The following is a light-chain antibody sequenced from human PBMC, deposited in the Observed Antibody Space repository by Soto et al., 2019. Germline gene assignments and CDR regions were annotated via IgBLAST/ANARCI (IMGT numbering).Light chain of an antibody. CDR1: QTISSW. Sequence: DIQMTQSPSTLSGSVGDRVTITCRASQTISSWMACYQQKPGKAPKLLIYKASTLKSGVPSRFSRSGSGTEFTLTISSLQPDDFATDFCQHYNSYSEPFGQGTKVDIK. CDR2: KAS. V-gene: IGKV1-5*03. CDR3: QHYNSYSEP. J-gene: IGKJ1*01.